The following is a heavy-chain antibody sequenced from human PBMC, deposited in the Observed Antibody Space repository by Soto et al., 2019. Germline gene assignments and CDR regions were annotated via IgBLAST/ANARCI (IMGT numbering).Heavy chain of an antibody. V-gene: IGHV4-59*11. J-gene: IGHJ4*02. CDR1: GVSTSNLY. Sequence: QVQLQESGPGLVKPSETLSLTCSVSGVSTSNLYWTWIRKPPGQGPEWIGCIYYRGTTNYNASFNSRVTISVDTSKNQFSLKLTSVTTADTAVYYCARGGGSPYHDLEFDYWGQGILVTVSS. CDR2: IYYRGTT. D-gene: IGHD2-2*01. CDR3: ARGGGSPYHDLEFDY.